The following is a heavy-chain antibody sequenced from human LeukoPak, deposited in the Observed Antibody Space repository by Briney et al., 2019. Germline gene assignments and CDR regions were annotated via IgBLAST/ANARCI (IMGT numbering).Heavy chain of an antibody. CDR1: GFTFSSYS. J-gene: IGHJ4*02. D-gene: IGHD5-12*01. Sequence: GGSLRLSCAASGFTFSSYSMNWVRQAPGKGLEWVSSISSSSSYIYYADSVKGRFTISRDNAKNSLYLQMNSLRAEDTAVYYCAGDHRTATMALDYWGQGTLVTVSS. V-gene: IGHV3-21*01. CDR2: ISSSSSYI. CDR3: AGDHRTATMALDY.